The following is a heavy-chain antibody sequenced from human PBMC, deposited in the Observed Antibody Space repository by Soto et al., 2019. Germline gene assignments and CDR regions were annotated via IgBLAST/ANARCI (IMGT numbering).Heavy chain of an antibody. CDR3: ARGVINDAFDI. CDR1: GYTFTSHG. D-gene: IGHD3-10*01. Sequence: QGQLVQSGAEVKKPGASGKVSCKASGYTFTSHGITWVRQAPGQGLEWMGWISAYKGRTDYAQRVQGRVTMPTDTSTSTAYVELRSLRSDDTAVYYCARGVINDAFDIWGQGTMVTVSS. CDR2: ISAYKGRT. J-gene: IGHJ3*02. V-gene: IGHV1-18*01.